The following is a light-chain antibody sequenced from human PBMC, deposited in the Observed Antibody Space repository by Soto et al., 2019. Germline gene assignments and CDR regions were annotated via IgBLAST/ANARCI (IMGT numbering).Light chain of an antibody. CDR2: WAS. CDR1: QNVLYSSNNRNL. J-gene: IGKJ2*01. Sequence: DIGMTQSPEYLAVSLGERATINCKSSQNVLYSSNNRNLIAWYQQKPGQPPKLLIYWASTRESGVPDRFSGSGSGRDLTLTIRSMQAEDVAVYYCQQYYSPPRYTFGQGTRLEIK. V-gene: IGKV4-1*01. CDR3: QQYYSPPRYT.